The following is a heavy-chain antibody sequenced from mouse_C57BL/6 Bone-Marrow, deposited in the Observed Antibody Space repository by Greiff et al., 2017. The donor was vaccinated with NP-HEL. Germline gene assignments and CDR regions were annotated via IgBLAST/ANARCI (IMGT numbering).Heavy chain of an antibody. D-gene: IGHD1-1*01. J-gene: IGHJ1*03. V-gene: IGHV14-4*01. CDR1: GFNIKDDY. Sequence: EVQLQQSGAELVRPGASVKLSCTASGFNIKDDYMHWVKRRPEQGLEWIGWIDPENGDTEYASKFQGKATITADTSSNTAYLQLSSLTSEDTAVYYCATRDGSSAHWYFDVWGTGTTVTVSS. CDR2: IDPENGDT. CDR3: ATRDGSSAHWYFDV.